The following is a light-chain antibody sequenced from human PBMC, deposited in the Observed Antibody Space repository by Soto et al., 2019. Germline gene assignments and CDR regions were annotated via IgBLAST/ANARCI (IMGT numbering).Light chain of an antibody. Sequence: DIQMTQSPSSLSASVGDRVTITCRASQGISNYLAWYQQKPGKVPKLLIYAASTLQSGVPSRFSGSRSGTDFTLAISSLQPEDVATYYCQKYNSAPKLTFGGGPKVEIK. CDR2: AAS. V-gene: IGKV1-27*01. CDR1: QGISNY. J-gene: IGKJ4*01. CDR3: QKYNSAPKLT.